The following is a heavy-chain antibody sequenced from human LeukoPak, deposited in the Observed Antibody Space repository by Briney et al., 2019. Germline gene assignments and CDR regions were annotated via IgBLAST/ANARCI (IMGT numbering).Heavy chain of an antibody. Sequence: GGSLRLSCAASGFTMNSHAMHWVRQAPGKGLEWVAVITFDGTNDDYYTDSVKGRFTISRDSSKNTLHLQMNSLRPEDTAIYYCAKGKGKSADRWNDSWGQGTLVTVSS. V-gene: IGHV3-30*18. CDR1: GFTMNSHA. CDR2: ITFDGTND. J-gene: IGHJ4*02. CDR3: AKGKGKSADRWNDS. D-gene: IGHD1-1*01.